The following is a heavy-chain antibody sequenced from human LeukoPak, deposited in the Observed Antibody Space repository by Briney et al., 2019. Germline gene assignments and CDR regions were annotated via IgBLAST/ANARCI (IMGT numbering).Heavy chain of an antibody. D-gene: IGHD2-21*01. CDR3: ARDPDSLDV. Sequence: GGSLRLSCAATGFTFSSYGMHWVRQAPGKGLEWVAFIRYDGSNKFYADSVKGRFTISRDNSKNTLYLEMNSLRAEDTAVYYCARDPDSLDVWGKGTTVTVSS. J-gene: IGHJ6*04. CDR1: GFTFSSYG. CDR2: IRYDGSNK. V-gene: IGHV3-30*02.